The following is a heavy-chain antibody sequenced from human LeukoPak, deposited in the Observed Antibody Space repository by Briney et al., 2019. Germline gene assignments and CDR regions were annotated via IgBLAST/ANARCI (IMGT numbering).Heavy chain of an antibody. J-gene: IGHJ3*02. Sequence: ASVKVSCKASGYSFTNYAMNWVRQAPGQGLEWLGWINTHTGNPTYGQGFTGRFAFSSDTSFSTAYVQISNLKTEDTATYYCARDTLEYSNSPDALDIWGQGTMVTVSS. D-gene: IGHD4-23*01. CDR3: ARDTLEYSNSPDALDI. CDR2: INTHTGNP. V-gene: IGHV7-4-1*02. CDR1: GYSFTNYA.